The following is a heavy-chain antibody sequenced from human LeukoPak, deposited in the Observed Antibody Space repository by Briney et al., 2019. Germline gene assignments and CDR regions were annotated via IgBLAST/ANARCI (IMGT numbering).Heavy chain of an antibody. Sequence: GGSLRLSCAASGFTFSSYSMNWVRQAPGKGLEWVSSISSSSSYIYYADSVKGRFIISRDTAENSLFLQMNSLRVEDTALYYCARDTGWSFDYWGQGILVTVSS. CDR3: ARDTGWSFDY. V-gene: IGHV3-21*01. D-gene: IGHD3-9*01. J-gene: IGHJ4*02. CDR2: ISSSSSYI. CDR1: GFTFSSYS.